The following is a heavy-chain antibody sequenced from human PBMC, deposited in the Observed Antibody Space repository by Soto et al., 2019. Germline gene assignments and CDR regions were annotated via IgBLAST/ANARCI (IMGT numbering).Heavy chain of an antibody. J-gene: IGHJ6*02. Sequence: SVKVSCKASGVTFSSYAISWVRQAPGQGLEWMGGIIPIFGTANYAQKFQGRVTITADESTSTAYMELSSLRSEDTAVYYCARGGYSYGSDYGMDVWGQGTTVTVSS. V-gene: IGHV1-69*13. CDR2: IIPIFGTA. CDR3: ARGGYSYGSDYGMDV. D-gene: IGHD5-18*01. CDR1: GVTFSSYA.